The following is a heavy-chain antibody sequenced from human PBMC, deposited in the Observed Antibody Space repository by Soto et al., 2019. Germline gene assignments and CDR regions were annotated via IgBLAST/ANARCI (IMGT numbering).Heavy chain of an antibody. CDR1: WGYIRNGGYY. CDR3: ARTSGY. J-gene: IGHJ4*02. Sequence: PSETLPLSYTVSWGYIRNGGYYWSWIRQHPGKGLEWIGYIYYSGSTYYNPSLKSRVTISVDTSKNQFSLKLSSVTPADTAVYYCARTSGYWGQGTLVTVSS. D-gene: IGHD3-10*01. CDR2: IYYSGST. V-gene: IGHV4-31*03.